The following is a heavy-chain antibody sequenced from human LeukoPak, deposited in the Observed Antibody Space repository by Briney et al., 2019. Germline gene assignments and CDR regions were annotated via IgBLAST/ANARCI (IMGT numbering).Heavy chain of an antibody. J-gene: IGHJ4*02. CDR1: GFTFSSYG. Sequence: GGSLRLSCAASGFTFSSYGMHWVRQAPGKGLEWVSLIWYDGSNKYYADSVKGRFTISRDDSKNTLYLQMNSLRAEDTAVYYCARDWGKGDYWGQGTLVTVSS. V-gene: IGHV3-33*01. D-gene: IGHD3-16*01. CDR2: IWYDGSNK. CDR3: ARDWGKGDY.